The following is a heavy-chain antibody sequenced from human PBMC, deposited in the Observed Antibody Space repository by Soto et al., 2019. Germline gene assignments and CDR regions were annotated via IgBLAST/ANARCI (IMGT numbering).Heavy chain of an antibody. CDR2: TTYDGGIK. J-gene: IGHJ6*02. V-gene: IGHV3-30*03. CDR1: GFIFSSYG. Sequence: LRLSFAASGFIFSSYGVEWVRLAPGKGLEWVAATTYDGGIKHYVDSVKGRFTISRDNSKNTLYLQMNSLRVEDTATYYCAGALENPYLYYGLNVWGQGTKVTVS. D-gene: IGHD1-1*01. CDR3: AGALENPYLYYGLNV.